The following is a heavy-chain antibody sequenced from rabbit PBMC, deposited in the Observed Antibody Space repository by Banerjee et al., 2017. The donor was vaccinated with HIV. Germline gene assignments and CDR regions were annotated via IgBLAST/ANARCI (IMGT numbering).Heavy chain of an antibody. J-gene: IGHJ3*01. CDR3: ARGAGYAGYAYSLTRLDL. CDR2: IDAGSKGST. Sequence: QEQLEESGGDLVKPEGSLTLTCTASGFSFSSSYWICWVRQAPGKGLEWIACIDAGSKGSTYYASWAKGRFTISKTSSTTVTLQMTSLTAADTATYFCARGAGYAGYAYSLTRLDLWGPGTLVTVS. V-gene: IGHV1S45*01. D-gene: IGHD6-1*01. CDR1: GFSFSSSYW.